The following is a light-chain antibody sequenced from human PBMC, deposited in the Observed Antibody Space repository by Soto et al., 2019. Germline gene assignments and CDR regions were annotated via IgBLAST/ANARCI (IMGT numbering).Light chain of an antibody. V-gene: IGKV1-39*01. CDR1: QTMDSF. CDR2: ATS. J-gene: IGKJ2*01. CDR3: QQSYT. Sequence: DLQMTQSPSSLSASVGDRVIITCRPSQTMDSFLNWYQQKPGKAPKLLISATSSLQTGVPSRFSGSESGTEFTLTISSLQPEDSATYYCQQSYTFGQGTKLEI.